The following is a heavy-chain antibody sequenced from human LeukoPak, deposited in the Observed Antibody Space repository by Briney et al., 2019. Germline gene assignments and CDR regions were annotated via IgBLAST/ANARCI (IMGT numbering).Heavy chain of an antibody. CDR2: FYYTGST. J-gene: IGHJ4*02. D-gene: IGHD4-17*01. Sequence: KTSETLSLTCTVSGDSIRSFFWSWIRQPPGKGLEWIGFFYYTGSTNYNRSLKSRVAISVDTSTNQLFLNLSSVTAADTAVYYCARRPSAGHGYFEDWGQGALVTVSS. CDR1: GDSIRSFF. CDR3: ARRPSAGHGYFED. V-gene: IGHV4-59*01.